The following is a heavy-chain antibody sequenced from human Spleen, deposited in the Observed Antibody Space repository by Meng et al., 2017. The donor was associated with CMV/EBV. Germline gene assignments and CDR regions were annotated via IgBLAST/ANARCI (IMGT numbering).Heavy chain of an antibody. J-gene: IGHJ3*02. Sequence: GSLRLSCTVSGGSISSSSYYWGWIRQPPGKGLEWIGSIYYSGSTYYNPSLKSRVTISVDTSKNQFSLKLRSVTAADTAVYYCARDTENDFNAFDIWGRGTMVTVSS. D-gene: IGHD3-3*01. V-gene: IGHV4-39*07. CDR3: ARDTENDFNAFDI. CDR2: IYYSGST. CDR1: GGSISSSSYY.